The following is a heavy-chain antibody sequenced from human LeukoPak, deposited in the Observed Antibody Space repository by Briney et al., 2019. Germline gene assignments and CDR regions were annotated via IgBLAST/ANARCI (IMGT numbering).Heavy chain of an antibody. V-gene: IGHV3-7*01. CDR1: GFTFSRYW. CDR3: ARDYYGTATALYYFEY. J-gene: IGHJ4*02. CDR2: INQDGSEK. D-gene: IGHD1/OR15-1a*01. Sequence: GGSLRLSCAASGFTFSRYWMSWVRQAPGKGPEWVAKINQDGSEKNYVESVKGRFTISRDNAKNSLYLQMNSLRAEDTAVYYCARDYYGTATALYYFEYWGQGTLVTVSS.